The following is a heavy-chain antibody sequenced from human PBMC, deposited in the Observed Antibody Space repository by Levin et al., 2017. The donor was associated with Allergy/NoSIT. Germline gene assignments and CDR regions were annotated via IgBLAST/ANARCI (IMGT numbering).Heavy chain of an antibody. CDR2: ISGGGDAT. J-gene: IGHJ2*01. CDR3: AKKVVGTTVNRQLGYFDL. V-gene: IGHV3-23*01. D-gene: IGHD1-7*01. Sequence: LSLTCAASGFTFYNYAMNWVRQAPGKGLEWVSAISGGGDATFYADSVKGRFTISRDNSKNTLYLQMNSLRAEDTAVYYCAKKVVGTTVNRQLGYFDLWGRGTLVTVSS. CDR1: GFTFYNYA.